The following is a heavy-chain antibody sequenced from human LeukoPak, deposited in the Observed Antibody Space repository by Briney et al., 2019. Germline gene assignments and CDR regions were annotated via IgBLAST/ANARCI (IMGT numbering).Heavy chain of an antibody. Sequence: GGSLRLSCAASGFTFSNYAFQWVRQAPGKGLEWVAVISKDGRNKNHAGSVKGRFTISRDNSKNTLYLQMNSLRAEDTAVYYCAKDLYSSGWWGGFDYWGQGTLVTVSS. J-gene: IGHJ4*02. V-gene: IGHV3-30*04. CDR3: AKDLYSSGWWGGFDY. D-gene: IGHD6-19*01. CDR2: ISKDGRNK. CDR1: GFTFSNYA.